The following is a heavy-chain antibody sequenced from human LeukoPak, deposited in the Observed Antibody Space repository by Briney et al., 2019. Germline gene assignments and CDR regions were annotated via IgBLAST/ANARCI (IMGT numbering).Heavy chain of an antibody. V-gene: IGHV3-74*01. CDR2: INSDGSSI. D-gene: IGHD4/OR15-4a*01. CDR3: AREDCGAVCSSLLDY. CDR1: GFPFCRFW. Sequence: GGALGLSLAAPGFPFCRFWMHRGRPAPGEGAGWVSRINSDGSSIAYADSVKGRFTISRDNAKNTLYLQMNSLRVEDTAIYYCAREDCGAVCSSLLDYWGQGTLVSVSS. J-gene: IGHJ4*02.